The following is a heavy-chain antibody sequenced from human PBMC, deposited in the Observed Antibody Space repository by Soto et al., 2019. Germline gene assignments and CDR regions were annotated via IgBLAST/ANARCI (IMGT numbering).Heavy chain of an antibody. V-gene: IGHV1-2*02. J-gene: IGHJ6*02. D-gene: IGHD1-26*01. Sequence: QEQLVQSGAEVKKSGASVKVSCKTSGYTFSDYFIQWLRQAPGQRLEWMAWINPKTAATNYAKKFQDRVTLTSDTSFTTAYLELTRLRPDDTAIYYCARIKWGLDYYSGMDVWGQGTAVTVSS. CDR1: GYTFSDYF. CDR2: INPKTAAT. CDR3: ARIKWGLDYYSGMDV.